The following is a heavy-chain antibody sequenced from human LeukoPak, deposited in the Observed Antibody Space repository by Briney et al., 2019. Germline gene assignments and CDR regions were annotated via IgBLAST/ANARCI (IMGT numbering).Heavy chain of an antibody. Sequence: GESLKISCQGFGYTFTTSWIGWVRQLPGKGLEWMAIIYAGSSDTKYSPSFQGQASISTDRSISTAYLQWSSLKASDTAIYYCAILNHPDGRVYWGQGTLVTVSS. J-gene: IGHJ4*02. D-gene: IGHD5-24*01. CDR3: AILNHPDGRVY. CDR2: IYAGSSDT. CDR1: GYTFTTSW. V-gene: IGHV5-51*01.